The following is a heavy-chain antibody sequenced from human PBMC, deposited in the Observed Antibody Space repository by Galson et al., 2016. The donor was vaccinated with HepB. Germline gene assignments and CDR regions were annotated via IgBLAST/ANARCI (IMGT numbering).Heavy chain of an antibody. CDR1: GGSISDYYYY. D-gene: IGHD2-8*02. Sequence: SETLSLTCTVSGGSISDYYYYGTWIRQSPGKGLEWVGESSYSGKTQYNPSLKTRVTITVDTSKNQFSLKLNFVTAADTGVYFCARGRRSEDYWRMGQRHFDSWGQGTLVIVSS. CDR3: ARGRRSEDYWRMGQRHFDS. J-gene: IGHJ4*02. CDR2: SSYSGKT. V-gene: IGHV4-39*07.